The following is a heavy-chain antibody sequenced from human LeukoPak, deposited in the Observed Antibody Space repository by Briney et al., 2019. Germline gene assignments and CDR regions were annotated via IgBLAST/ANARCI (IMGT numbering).Heavy chain of an antibody. CDR2: INPDTGAT. Sequence: ASVKVSCKASGYTFTGYYMHWVRQAPGQGLEWMGWINPDTGATDIAQKFQGRVALTRDTSISAAYMELSRLRSDDTAVYFCTRDHCSYINCYEDYYYGMDVWGQGTTVTVSS. CDR3: TRDHCSYINCYEDYYYGMDV. D-gene: IGHD2-15*01. V-gene: IGHV1-2*02. CDR1: GYTFTGYY. J-gene: IGHJ6*02.